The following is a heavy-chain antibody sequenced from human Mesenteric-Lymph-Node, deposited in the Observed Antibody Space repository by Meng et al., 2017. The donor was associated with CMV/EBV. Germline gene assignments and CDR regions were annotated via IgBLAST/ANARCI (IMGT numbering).Heavy chain of an antibody. V-gene: IGHV3-23*01. CDR3: AKASNWEHDY. J-gene: IGHJ4*02. CDR2: ISGSGGST. CDR1: GFTFSSYA. Sequence: PCAASGFTFSSYAMSWVRQAPRKGVEWVSAISGSGGSTYYADSVKGRFTISRDNSKNTLHLQMNSLRAEDTAVYYCAKASNWEHDYWGQGTLVTVSS. D-gene: IGHD1-1*01.